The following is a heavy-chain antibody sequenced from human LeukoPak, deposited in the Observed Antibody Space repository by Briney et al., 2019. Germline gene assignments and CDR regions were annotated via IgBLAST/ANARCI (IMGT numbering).Heavy chain of an antibody. CDR3: ARDWEYYYDSSGYVGY. D-gene: IGHD3-22*01. V-gene: IGHV1-18*01. CDR2: ISAYNGNT. Sequence: GASVKVSCKASGYTFTSYGISWVRQAPGQGLEWMGWISAYNGNTNYAQKLQGRVTMTTDTSTSTAYMELRSLRSDDAAVYYCARDWEYYYDSSGYVGYWGQGTLVTVSS. J-gene: IGHJ4*02. CDR1: GYTFTSYG.